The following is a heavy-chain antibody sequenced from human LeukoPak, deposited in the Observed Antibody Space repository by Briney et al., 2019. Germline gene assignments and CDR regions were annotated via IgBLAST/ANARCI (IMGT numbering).Heavy chain of an antibody. CDR1: GFTFSSYS. CDR3: ANVGGYSLVLQT. Sequence: WGSLRLSCAASGFTFSSYSMNWVRQAPGKGLECVSYISSSSSTIYYADSVKGRFTISRDNAKNSLYLQMNSLRAEDTAVYYCANVGGYSLVLQTWGQGTLVTVSS. CDR2: ISSSSSTI. D-gene: IGHD1-26*01. V-gene: IGHV3-48*01. J-gene: IGHJ5*02.